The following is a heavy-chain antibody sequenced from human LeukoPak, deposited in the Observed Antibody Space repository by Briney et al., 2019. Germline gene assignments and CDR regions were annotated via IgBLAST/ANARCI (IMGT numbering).Heavy chain of an antibody. V-gene: IGHV4-30-2*01. CDR1: GGSISSGGYS. CDR3: ARYYYDSSGYYYFYDY. CDR2: IYHSGST. Sequence: PSETLSLTCAVSGGSISSGGYSWSWIRRPPGKGLELIGYIYHSGSTYYNPSLKSRVTISVDRSKNQFSVKLSSVTAADTAVYYCARYYYDSSGYYYFYDYWGQGTLVTVSS. J-gene: IGHJ4*02. D-gene: IGHD3-22*01.